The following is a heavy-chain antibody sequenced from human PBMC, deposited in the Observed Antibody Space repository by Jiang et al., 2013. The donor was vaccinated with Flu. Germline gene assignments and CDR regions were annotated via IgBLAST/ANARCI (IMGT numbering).Heavy chain of an antibody. CDR2: IIPIFRTP. CDR3: ARDSSDILEVVSFSGVSAAFDI. V-gene: IGHV1-69*01. D-gene: IGHD2-15*01. CDR1: GGTIGNSV. J-gene: IGHJ3*02. Sequence: VQLVESGAEVKKPGSSVKVSCKASGGTIGNSVISWLRQAPGRGLEWMGGIIPIFRTPNYAPKFLGKITISADESTNTAYMEVSSLRSDDTAMYFCARDSSDILEVVSFSGVSAAFDIWGQGTMIIVSS.